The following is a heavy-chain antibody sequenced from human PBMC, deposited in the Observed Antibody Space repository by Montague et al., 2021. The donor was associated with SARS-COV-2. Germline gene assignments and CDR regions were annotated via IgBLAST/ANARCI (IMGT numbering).Heavy chain of an antibody. D-gene: IGHD3-22*01. J-gene: IGHJ4*02. CDR3: ARVPPVGDDSSGYYSGGLDY. V-gene: IGHV4-59*02. CDR2: INNSGST. CDR1: GGSVSSYY. Sequence: SETLSLTCTVSGGSVSSYYWSWIRQPPGQGMEWIWYINNSGSTNXNSSLNLQITLSVATSKNQFSLKLSSVTAADTAVYYCARVPPVGDDSSGYYSGGLDYWGQGTLVTVSS.